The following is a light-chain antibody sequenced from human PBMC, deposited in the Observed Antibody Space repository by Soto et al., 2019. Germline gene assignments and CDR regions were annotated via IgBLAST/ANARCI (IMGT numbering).Light chain of an antibody. Sequence: DIQRTRSPSSLWACVGDRVTITWRASQSISSNLNWYQQTPGKAPKLLIYAASSLQSGVPSRFSGSGSGTDFTLTISSLQPEDFATYYCQQSYSTPITFGQGTRLEIK. V-gene: IGKV1-39*01. CDR3: QQSYSTPIT. J-gene: IGKJ5*01. CDR1: QSISSN. CDR2: AAS.